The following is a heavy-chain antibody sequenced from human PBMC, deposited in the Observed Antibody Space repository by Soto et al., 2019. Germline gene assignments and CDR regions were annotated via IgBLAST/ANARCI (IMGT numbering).Heavy chain of an antibody. CDR2: IYHSGST. Sequence: PSETLSLTCAVSGGSISSGGYSWSWIRQPPGKGLEWIGYIYHSGSTYYNPSLKSRVTISVDRSKNQFSLKLSSVTAADTAVYYCARVQERCGQGTLVTVPS. CDR1: GGSISSGGYS. D-gene: IGHD1-1*01. J-gene: IGHJ4*02. CDR3: ARVQER. V-gene: IGHV4-30-2*01.